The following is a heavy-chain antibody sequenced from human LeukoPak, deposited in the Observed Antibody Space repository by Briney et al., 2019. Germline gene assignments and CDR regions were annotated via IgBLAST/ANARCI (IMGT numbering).Heavy chain of an antibody. CDR1: GFTLSSYA. CDR2: ISGSGGST. V-gene: IGHV3-23*01. CDR3: ACRPPIVRGVMVD. D-gene: IGHD3-10*02. J-gene: IGHJ4*02. Sequence: PGGSLRLSCAASGFTLSSYAMSWFRQAPGKGLEWVSGISGSGGSTYYADSVKGRFTISRDNSKNTLYLQMNSLRAENTAVYYCACRPPIVRGVMVDWGQGTLVTVSS.